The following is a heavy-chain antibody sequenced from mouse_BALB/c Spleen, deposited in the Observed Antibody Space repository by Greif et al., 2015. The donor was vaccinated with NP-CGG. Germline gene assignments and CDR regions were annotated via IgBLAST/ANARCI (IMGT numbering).Heavy chain of an antibody. CDR3: ARRTGTEAMDY. D-gene: IGHD4-1*01. J-gene: IGHJ4*01. CDR2: IYPGSGNP. Sequence: QVQLQQSGPELVKPGASVKISCKASGYTFTDYYINWVKQKPGQGLEWIGWIYPGSGNPKYNEKFKGKATLTVDTSSSTAYMQLSSLTSEDTAVYFCARRTGTEAMDYWGQGTSVTVSS. V-gene: IGHV1-84*02. CDR1: GYTFTDYY.